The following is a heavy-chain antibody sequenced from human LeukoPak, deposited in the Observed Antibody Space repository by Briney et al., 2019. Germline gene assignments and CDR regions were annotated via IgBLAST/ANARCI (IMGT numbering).Heavy chain of an antibody. J-gene: IGHJ4*02. CDR3: ARLRNTIFGVVIRFGYYFDF. CDR2: IYYSGTT. Sequence: SETLSLTCSVSGSSISSTTYYWGWIRQPPGRGLEWIGTIYYSGTTYSTPSLKSRVTISEDTSKNQFSLRLNSVTAADTAVYYCARLRNTIFGVVIRFGYYFDFWGQGTLVTVSS. V-gene: IGHV4-39*01. D-gene: IGHD3-3*01. CDR1: GSSISSTTYY.